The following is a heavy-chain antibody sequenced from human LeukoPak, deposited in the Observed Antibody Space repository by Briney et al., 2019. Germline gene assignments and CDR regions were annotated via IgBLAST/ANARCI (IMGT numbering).Heavy chain of an antibody. CDR3: AKALRYCSSTSCGRYYYYGMDV. J-gene: IGHJ6*02. D-gene: IGHD2-2*01. V-gene: IGHV3-30*18. CDR1: GFTFSSYG. CDR2: ISYDGSNK. Sequence: PGRSLRLSCAASGFTFSSYGMHWVRQAPGKGLEWVAVISYDGSNKYYADSVKGRFTISRDNSKNTLYLQMNSLRAEDTAVYYCAKALRYCSSTSCGRYYYYGMDVWGQGTTVTVSS.